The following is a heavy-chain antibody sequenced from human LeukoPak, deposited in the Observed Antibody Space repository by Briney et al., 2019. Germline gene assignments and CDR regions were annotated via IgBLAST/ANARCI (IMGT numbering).Heavy chain of an antibody. CDR2: IHYSGST. CDR3: ARGDYFYYMDV. J-gene: IGHJ6*03. CDR1: GGSISSYY. Sequence: SETLSLTCTVSGGSISSYYWSWIRQPPGKGLEWIGYIHYSGSTNYNPSLKSRATISVDTSKNQFSLKLSSVTAADTAVYYCARGDYFYYMDVWGKGTTVTVSS. V-gene: IGHV4-59*01.